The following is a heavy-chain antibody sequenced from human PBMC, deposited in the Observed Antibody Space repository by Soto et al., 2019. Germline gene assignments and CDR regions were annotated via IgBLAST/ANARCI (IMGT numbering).Heavy chain of an antibody. CDR2: INPNSGGT. Sequence: QVQLVQSGAEVKKPGASVKVSCKASGYTFTGYYMHWVRQAPGQGLEWMGWINPNSGGTNYAQKFQGGVTMTRDTSISTAYMELRRLRSDDTGVYYCARDGSWYSSSWYGGEYYYYYGMDVWGQGTTVTVSS. CDR1: GYTFTGYY. CDR3: ARDGSWYSSSWYGGEYYYYYGMDV. V-gene: IGHV1-2*02. D-gene: IGHD6-13*01. J-gene: IGHJ6*02.